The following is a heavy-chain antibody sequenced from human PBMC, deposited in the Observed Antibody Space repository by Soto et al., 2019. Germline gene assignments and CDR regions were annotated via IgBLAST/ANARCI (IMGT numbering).Heavy chain of an antibody. V-gene: IGHV3-7*01. CDR2: IKQDGSET. Sequence: GGSLRLSCAASGFSISRYWLSWVRQAPGKGLEWVADIKQDGSETYYVDSVKGRFTISRDNAKSSVYLQMTSLRAEDTSLYYCARGGFSYGTGIEHWGQGTLVTVSS. J-gene: IGHJ4*02. D-gene: IGHD5-18*01. CDR3: ARGGFSYGTGIEH. CDR1: GFSISRYW.